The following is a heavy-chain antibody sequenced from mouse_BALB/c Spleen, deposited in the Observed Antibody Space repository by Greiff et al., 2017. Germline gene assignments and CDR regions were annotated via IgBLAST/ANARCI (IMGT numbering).Heavy chain of an antibody. D-gene: IGHD2-4*01. Sequence: VQLQQPGPGLVAPSQSLSITCTVSGFSLTSYGVHWVRQPPGKGLEWLGVIWAGGSTNYNSALMSRLSISKDNSKSQVFLKMNSLQTDDTAMYYCARASTMITLYAMDYWGQGTSVTVSS. CDR1: GFSLTSYG. J-gene: IGHJ4*01. V-gene: IGHV2-9*02. CDR3: ARASTMITLYAMDY. CDR2: IWAGGST.